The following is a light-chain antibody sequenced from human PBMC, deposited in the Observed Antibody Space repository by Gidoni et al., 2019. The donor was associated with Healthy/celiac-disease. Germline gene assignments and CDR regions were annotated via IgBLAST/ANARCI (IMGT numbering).Light chain of an antibody. V-gene: IGKV3-15*01. CDR1: QSVSSN. CDR2: GAS. J-gene: IGKJ4*01. CDR3: QQDNNWAPLT. Sequence: EIVMTQSPATLSVSPGERATLSCRASQSVSSNLAWYQQKPGQAPRLLIYGASTRATGIPARFSCSGSGTEFTLTISSLQSEGFAVYFCQQDNNWAPLTFGGGTKVEIK.